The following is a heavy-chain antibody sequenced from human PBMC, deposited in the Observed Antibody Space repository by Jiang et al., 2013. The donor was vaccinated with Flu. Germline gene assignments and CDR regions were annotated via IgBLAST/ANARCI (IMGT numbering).Heavy chain of an antibody. V-gene: IGHV4-34*01. CDR1: GGSFSDYY. J-gene: IGHJ4*02. CDR2: INHSGST. CDR3: ARRTEY. D-gene: IGHD1/OR15-1a*01. Sequence: KPSETLSLTCAVYGGSFSDYYWSWIRQPPGKGLEWIGEINHSGSTNYNPSLKSRVTLSVDTSKNQFSLKLSSVTAADTAVYYCARRTEYWDQGTLVTVSS.